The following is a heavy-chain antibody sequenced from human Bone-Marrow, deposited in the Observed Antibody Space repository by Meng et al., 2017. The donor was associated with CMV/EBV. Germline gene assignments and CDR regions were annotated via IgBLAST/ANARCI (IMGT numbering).Heavy chain of an antibody. CDR2: INHSGST. J-gene: IGHJ6*02. CDR1: GGSFSGYY. CDR3: ARDRGRGYCSSTSCYTWYYYYYYGMDV. Sequence: SETLSLTCAVYGGSFSGYYWSWIRQPPGKGLEWIGEINHSGSTNYNPSLKSRVTISVDTSKNQFSLKLSSVTAADTAVYYCARDRGRGYCSSTSCYTWYYYYYYGMDVWGQGTTVTFSS. V-gene: IGHV4-34*01. D-gene: IGHD2-2*02.